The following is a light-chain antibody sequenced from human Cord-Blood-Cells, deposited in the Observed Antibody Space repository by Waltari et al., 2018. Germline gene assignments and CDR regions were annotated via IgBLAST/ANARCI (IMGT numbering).Light chain of an antibody. CDR3: QQSYSTPYT. V-gene: IGKV1-39*01. CDR2: AAS. J-gene: IGKJ2*01. CDR1: QSISSY. Sequence: DIQMTQSPSSLSASVGERVNITCRASQSISSYLNWYQQKPGKAPKLLIYAASSLQSGVPSRFSGSGSGTDFTLTISSLQPEDFATYYCQQSYSTPYTFVQGTKLEIK.